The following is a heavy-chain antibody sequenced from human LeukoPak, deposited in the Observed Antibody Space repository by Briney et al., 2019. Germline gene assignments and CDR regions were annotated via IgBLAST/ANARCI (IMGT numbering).Heavy chain of an antibody. J-gene: IGHJ5*02. CDR1: GGSISSSNYY. D-gene: IGHD3-22*01. CDR3: ARGVLDYYDSSGYPNWFDP. CDR2: IFYSGST. V-gene: IGHV4-61*05. Sequence: PSETLSLTCTVSGGSISSSNYYWGWIRQPPGKGLEWIGYIFYSGSTNYNPSLKSRVTISVATSKKQFSLSLSSVTAADTAVYYCARGVLDYYDSSGYPNWFDPWGQGTLVTVSS.